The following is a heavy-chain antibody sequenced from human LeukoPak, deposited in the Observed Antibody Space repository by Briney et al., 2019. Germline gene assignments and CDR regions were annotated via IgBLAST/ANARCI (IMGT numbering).Heavy chain of an antibody. CDR3: ARDTSSGYYRRPYYFDY. Sequence: PGGSLRLSCAASGFTFSNYRMNWVRQAPGKGLEWVSSISSSSSYIYYADSVKGRFTISRDNAKNSLYLQMNSLRAEDTAVYYCARDTSSGYYRRPYYFDYWGQGTLVTVSS. D-gene: IGHD3-22*01. J-gene: IGHJ4*02. V-gene: IGHV3-21*01. CDR1: GFTFSNYR. CDR2: ISSSSSYI.